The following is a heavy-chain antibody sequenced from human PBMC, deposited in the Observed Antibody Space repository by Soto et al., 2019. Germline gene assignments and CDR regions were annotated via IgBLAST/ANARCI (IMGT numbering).Heavy chain of an antibody. Sequence: PSQTLSLTCAISGDSVSSNSAAWNWIRQSPSRGLEWLGRTYYRSKWYNDYAVSVKSRITINPDTSKTQFSVKLNSVTPEDTAVYYCARDVEQWRPTYYNGMDVWGQGTTVTVSS. CDR2: TYYRSKWYN. V-gene: IGHV6-1*01. D-gene: IGHD6-19*01. CDR1: GDSVSSNSAA. CDR3: ARDVEQWRPTYYNGMDV. J-gene: IGHJ6*02.